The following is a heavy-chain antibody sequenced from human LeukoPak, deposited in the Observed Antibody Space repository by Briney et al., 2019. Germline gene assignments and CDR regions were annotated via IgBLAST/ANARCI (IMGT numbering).Heavy chain of an antibody. D-gene: IGHD1-26*01. Sequence: ASVKVSCKASGGTFSSYAISWVRQAPGQGLEWMGGIIPIFGTANYAQKFQGRVTITADESTSTAYMELSSLRSEDTAVYYCATSGSYKFGFDIWGQGTMVTVSS. CDR2: IIPIFGTA. V-gene: IGHV1-69*01. CDR3: ATSGSYKFGFDI. J-gene: IGHJ3*02. CDR1: GGTFSSYA.